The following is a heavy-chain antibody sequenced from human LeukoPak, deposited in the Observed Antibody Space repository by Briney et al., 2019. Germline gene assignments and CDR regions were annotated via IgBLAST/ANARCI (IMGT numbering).Heavy chain of an antibody. D-gene: IGHD3-9*01. CDR1: GFTFSSYS. V-gene: IGHV3-21*01. CDR2: ISSSSSYI. CDR3: ARDGGYDILTGYYIGYYYYYGMDV. Sequence: GGSLRLSCAASGFTFSSYSMNWVRQAPGKGLEWVSSISSSSSYIYYADSVKGRFTISRDNAKNSLYLQMNSLRDEDTAVYYCARDGGYDILTGYYIGYYYYYGMDVWGKGTTVTVSS. J-gene: IGHJ6*04.